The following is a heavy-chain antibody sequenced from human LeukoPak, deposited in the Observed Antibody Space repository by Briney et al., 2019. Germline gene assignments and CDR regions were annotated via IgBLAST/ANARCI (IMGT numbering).Heavy chain of an antibody. Sequence: SETLSLTCTVSGGSISDSYCTWFRQPPGKGLEWIGYIYNTGRTDYNPSLKSRVTMSVDTSKNQFSLKLNSVTAADTAVYYCARGRNLEWFDYWGQGTLVTVSS. J-gene: IGHJ5*01. V-gene: IGHV4-59*13. CDR1: GGSISDSY. CDR2: IYNTGRT. CDR3: ARGRNLEWFDY. D-gene: IGHD3-3*01.